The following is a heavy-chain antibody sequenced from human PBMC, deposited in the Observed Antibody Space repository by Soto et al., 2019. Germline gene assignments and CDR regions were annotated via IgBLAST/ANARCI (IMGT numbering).Heavy chain of an antibody. CDR3: AKGTMVRGVMDYYYYYMDV. Sequence: GGSLRLSCAASGFTFISYAMSWVRQAPGKGLEWVSAISGSAGSTYYADSVKGRFIMSRDNSKNTLYLQMNSLRAEDTAVYYCAKGTMVRGVMDYYYYYMDVWGKGTTVTVSS. J-gene: IGHJ6*03. D-gene: IGHD3-10*01. CDR1: GFTFISYA. CDR2: ISGSAGST. V-gene: IGHV3-23*01.